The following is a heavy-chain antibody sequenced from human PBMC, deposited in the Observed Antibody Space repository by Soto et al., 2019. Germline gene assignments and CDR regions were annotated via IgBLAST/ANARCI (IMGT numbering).Heavy chain of an antibody. V-gene: IGHV4-39*01. Sequence: SETLSLTCTVSGGSISSSSYYWGWIRQPPGKGLEWIGSIYYSGSTYYNPSLKGRVTISVDTSKNQSSLKLSSVTAADTAVYYCARQGGVRGVRTPGGMDVWGQGTTVTVSS. CDR1: GGSISSSSYY. D-gene: IGHD3-10*01. J-gene: IGHJ6*02. CDR2: IYYSGST. CDR3: ARQGGVRGVRTPGGMDV.